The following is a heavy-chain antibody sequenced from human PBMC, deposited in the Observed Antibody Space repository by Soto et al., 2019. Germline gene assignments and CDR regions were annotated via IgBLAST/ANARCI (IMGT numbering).Heavy chain of an antibody. CDR3: AKRLAISNKLFFAH. V-gene: IGHV2-5*01. D-gene: IGHD4-4*01. J-gene: IGHJ4*02. CDR1: GFSINTGGVG. Sequence: QITLRESGPTLVKPTQTLTLSCALTGFSINTGGVGVGWIRQSPAKAPEWLALLYCNDDERYSPSLRYRLSVTKDASEHRVVLTMTHRDPTDTGTYYCAKRLAISNKLFFAHLGQGALVTVSS. CDR2: LYCNDDE.